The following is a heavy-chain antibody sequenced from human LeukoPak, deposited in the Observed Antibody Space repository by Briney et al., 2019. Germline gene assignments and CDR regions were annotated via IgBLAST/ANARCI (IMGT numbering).Heavy chain of an antibody. J-gene: IGHJ3*02. D-gene: IGHD3-16*02. CDR1: GYTFTSYD. CDR2: INPNSGGT. CDR3: TRDRTITFGGVIAGGFDI. Sequence: VASVKVSCKASGYTFTSYDINWVRQATGQGLEWMGWINPNSGGTYYAQKLQGRVTMTRDTSISTAYMELSSLRSDDMAVYYCTRDRTITFGGVIAGGFDIWGQGTMVTVSS. V-gene: IGHV1-2*02.